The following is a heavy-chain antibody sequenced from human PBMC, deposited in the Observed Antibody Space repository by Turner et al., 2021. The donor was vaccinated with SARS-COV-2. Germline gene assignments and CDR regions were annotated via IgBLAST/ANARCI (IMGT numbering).Heavy chain of an antibody. Sequence: EVQLVESGGGLVKPGGSLRRSCAASGFTFSSYSMNWVRQAPGKGLEWVSFISSSSSYIYYADSVKGRFTISRDNAKNSLYLQMNSLRAEDTAVYYCARELAGRFGGATEIDYWGQGTLVTVSS. D-gene: IGHD1-26*01. V-gene: IGHV3-21*01. CDR2: ISSSSSYI. J-gene: IGHJ4*02. CDR1: GFTFSSYS. CDR3: ARELAGRFGGATEIDY.